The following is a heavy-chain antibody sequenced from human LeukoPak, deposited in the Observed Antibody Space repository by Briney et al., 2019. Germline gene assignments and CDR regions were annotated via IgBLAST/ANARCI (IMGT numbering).Heavy chain of an antibody. CDR1: GGSISSGDYY. Sequence: SETLSLTCTVSGGSISSGDYYWSWIRQPPGKGLEWIGYIYYSGSTYYNPSLKSRVTISVDTSKNQFSLKLSSVTAADTAVYYCAREGLSRIGAFDIWGQGTMVTVSS. J-gene: IGHJ3*02. V-gene: IGHV4-30-4*02. D-gene: IGHD2-15*01. CDR2: IYYSGST. CDR3: AREGLSRIGAFDI.